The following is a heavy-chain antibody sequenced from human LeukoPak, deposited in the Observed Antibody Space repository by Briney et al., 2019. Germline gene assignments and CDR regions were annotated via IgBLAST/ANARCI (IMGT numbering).Heavy chain of an antibody. CDR2: IYYSGST. D-gene: IGHD5-18*01. Sequence: PSETLSLTCTVSGGSISSYYWSWIRQPPGKGLEWIGDIYYSGSTNYNPSLKSRVTISVDTSKNQFSLKLSSVTAADTAVYYCARLGGYSYSYYYYYMDVWGKGTTVTVSS. V-gene: IGHV4-59*01. CDR3: ARLGGYSYSYYYYYMDV. J-gene: IGHJ6*03. CDR1: GGSISSYY.